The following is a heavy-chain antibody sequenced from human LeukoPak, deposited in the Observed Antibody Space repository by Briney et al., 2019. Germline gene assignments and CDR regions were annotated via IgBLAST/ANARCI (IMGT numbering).Heavy chain of an antibody. J-gene: IGHJ6*03. CDR2: IHHSGIT. D-gene: IGHD3-10*01. Sequence: KPSETLSLTCTVSGGSISSYYWSWIRQPPGKGLEWIGEIHHSGITNYNPSLKSRVTISVDTSKNQFSLKLSSVTAADTAVYYCAAGADYYYMDVWGKGTTVTVSS. CDR1: GGSISSYY. V-gene: IGHV4-34*01. CDR3: AAGADYYYMDV.